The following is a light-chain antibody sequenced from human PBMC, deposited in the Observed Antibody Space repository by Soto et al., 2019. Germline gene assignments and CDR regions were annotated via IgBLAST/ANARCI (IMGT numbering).Light chain of an antibody. CDR3: QQYNTWHPKMA. CDR1: QSVSSD. V-gene: IGKV3-15*01. J-gene: IGKJ1*01. Sequence: VVTQSPATLSLFPGETATLSCRASQSVSSDLAWYQQRPGRAPRLLIYGASTRATGIPARFRGSGSGTEFRLTISSLQSEDFATYYCQQYNTWHPKMAFGRGT. CDR2: GAS.